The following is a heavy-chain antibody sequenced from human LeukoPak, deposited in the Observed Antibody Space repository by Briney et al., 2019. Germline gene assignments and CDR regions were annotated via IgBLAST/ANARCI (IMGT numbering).Heavy chain of an antibody. Sequence: GGSLRLSYAASGFTFSSYWMSWVRQAPGKGLEWVANIKQDGSEKYYVDSVKGRFTISRDNAKNSLYLQMNSLRAEDTAVYYCARDDCSSISCYHNWFDPWGQGTLVAVSS. V-gene: IGHV3-7*01. D-gene: IGHD2-2*01. J-gene: IGHJ5*02. CDR3: ARDDCSSISCYHNWFDP. CDR1: GFTFSSYW. CDR2: IKQDGSEK.